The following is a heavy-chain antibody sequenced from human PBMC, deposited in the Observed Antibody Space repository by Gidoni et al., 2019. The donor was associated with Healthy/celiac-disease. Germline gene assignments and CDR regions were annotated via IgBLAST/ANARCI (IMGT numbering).Heavy chain of an antibody. CDR1: GFTFSSYS. J-gene: IGHJ4*02. CDR2: ISSSSSYI. D-gene: IGHD6-13*01. Sequence: EVQLVESGGGLVKPGGSLRLSCAPSGFTFSSYSMNWVRQAPGKGLEWVSSISSSSSYIYYADSVKGRFTISRDNAKNSLYLQMNSLRAEDTAVYYCARDATIAAAGYWGQGTLVTVSS. CDR3: ARDATIAAAGY. V-gene: IGHV3-21*01.